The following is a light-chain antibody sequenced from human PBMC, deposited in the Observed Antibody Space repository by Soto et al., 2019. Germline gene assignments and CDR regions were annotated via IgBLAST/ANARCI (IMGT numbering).Light chain of an antibody. CDR1: QSVFSS. CDR3: QQYHNWPA. J-gene: IGKJ1*01. V-gene: IGKV3-15*01. CDR2: GAA. Sequence: EIVITQSPATLSVSPGERATLSCRASQSVFSSLAWYQQKPGQAPRLLIYGAATRATGIPARFSGSGSGTEFTLTISSLQSEDFAVYYCQQYHNWPAFGQGTKVDI.